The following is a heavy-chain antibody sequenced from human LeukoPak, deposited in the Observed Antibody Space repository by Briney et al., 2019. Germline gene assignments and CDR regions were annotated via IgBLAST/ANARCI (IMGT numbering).Heavy chain of an antibody. CDR1: GFTFSSYA. Sequence: GGSLRLSCAASGFTFSSYAMSWVRQAPGKGLEWVSAISDTGNTYHPDSVKGRFTISRDSSKNTLFLQMNRLRPEDAAVYYCAKAPVPTCRGAFCYPFDYWGRGTLVTVSS. CDR3: AKAPVPTCRGAFCYPFDY. D-gene: IGHD2-15*01. J-gene: IGHJ4*02. V-gene: IGHV3-23*01. CDR2: ISDTGNT.